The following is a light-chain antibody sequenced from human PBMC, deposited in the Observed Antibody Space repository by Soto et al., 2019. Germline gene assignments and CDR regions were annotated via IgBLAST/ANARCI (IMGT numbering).Light chain of an antibody. V-gene: IGKV3-15*01. J-gene: IGKJ5*01. CDR1: HSVSSN. CDR3: QQYNNWPPIT. Sequence: EIVMTQSPATLSVSPGERATLSCRASHSVSSNLAWYQQKPGQAPRVLIYGASTRATGIPARFSGSGSGTEFTLIISSLQSEDFAVYYCQQYNNWPPITFGQGTRLENK. CDR2: GAS.